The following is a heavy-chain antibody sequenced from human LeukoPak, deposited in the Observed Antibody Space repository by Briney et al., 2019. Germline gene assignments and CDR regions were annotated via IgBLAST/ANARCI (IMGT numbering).Heavy chain of an antibody. CDR2: IIPIFGTA. Sequence: SVKVSCKASGGTFSSYAISWVRQAPGQGLEWMGGIIPIFGTANYAQRFQGRVTITADESTSTAYMELSSLRSEDTAVYYCARDTLYGSGSYYTFGYWGQGTLVTVSS. J-gene: IGHJ4*02. D-gene: IGHD3-10*01. V-gene: IGHV1-69*13. CDR1: GGTFSSYA. CDR3: ARDTLYGSGSYYTFGY.